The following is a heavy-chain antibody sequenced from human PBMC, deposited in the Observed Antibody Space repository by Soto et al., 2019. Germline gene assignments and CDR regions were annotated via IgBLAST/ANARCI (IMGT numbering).Heavy chain of an antibody. CDR2: ISTYNGNT. J-gene: IGHJ6*03. CDR1: GYTFTNYG. V-gene: IGHV1-18*01. D-gene: IGHD4-17*01. CDR3: ARTTVTASYYYMDV. Sequence: GASLKVSCKSSGYTFTNYGFTWVRQAPGQGLEWLGWISTYNGNTKYAQKIQGRLTMTTDTSTSTANMELTSLRSDDTALYYCARTTVTASYYYMDVWGKGSTVTVSS.